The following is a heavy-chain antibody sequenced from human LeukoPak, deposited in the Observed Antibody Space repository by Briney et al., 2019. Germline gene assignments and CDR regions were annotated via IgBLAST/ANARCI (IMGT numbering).Heavy chain of an antibody. J-gene: IGHJ3*02. D-gene: IGHD3-3*01. CDR2: IYTSGST. CDR3: ARDRTYYDFWSAENDAFDI. V-gene: IGHV4-4*07. CDR1: GGSISSYY. Sequence: PSETLSLTCTVSGGSISSYYWSWIRQPAGKRLEWIGRIYTSGSTNYNPSLKSRVTMSVDTSKNQFSLKLSSVTAADTAVYYCARDRTYYDFWSAENDAFDIWGQGTMVTVSS.